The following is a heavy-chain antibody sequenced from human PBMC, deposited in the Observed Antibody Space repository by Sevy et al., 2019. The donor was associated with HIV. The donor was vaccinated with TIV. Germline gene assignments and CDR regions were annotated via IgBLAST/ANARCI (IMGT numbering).Heavy chain of an antibody. CDR1: GFTFSSYG. D-gene: IGHD2-15*01. CDR3: AKDARGYCSGGSCLGPFDY. J-gene: IGHJ4*02. CDR2: ISYDGSNK. V-gene: IGHV3-30*18. Sequence: GGSLRLSCVASGFTFSSYGMHWVRQAPGKGLEWVAVISYDGSNKYYADSVKGRFTISRDNSKNTLYLQMNSLRAEDTAVYYCAKDARGYCSGGSCLGPFDYWGQGTLVTVSS.